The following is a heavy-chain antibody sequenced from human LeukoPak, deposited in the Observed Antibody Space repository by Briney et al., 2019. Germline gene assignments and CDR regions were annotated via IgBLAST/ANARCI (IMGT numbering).Heavy chain of an antibody. D-gene: IGHD2-2*01. CDR3: ARDQIVVVPAGPYYYYMDV. CDR2: IYYSGST. V-gene: IGHV4-59*12. J-gene: IGHJ6*03. Sequence: ASETLSLTCTVSGGSISSYYWSWIRQPPGKGLEWIGYIYYSGSTNYNPSLKSRVTISVDTSKNQFSLKLSSVTAADTAVYYCARDQIVVVPAGPYYYYMDVWGKGTTVTVSS. CDR1: GGSISSYY.